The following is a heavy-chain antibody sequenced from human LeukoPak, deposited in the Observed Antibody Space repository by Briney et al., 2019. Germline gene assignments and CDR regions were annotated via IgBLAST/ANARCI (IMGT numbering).Heavy chain of an antibody. V-gene: IGHV1-69*13. CDR1: GGTFSSYA. D-gene: IGHD5-18*01. CDR3: ARDLLSGVDTAMLHSFDY. J-gene: IGHJ4*02. Sequence: GASVKVSCKASGGTFSSYAISWVRQAPGQGLEWMGGIIPIFGTANYAQKFQGRVTITADESTSTAYMELSSLRSEDTAVYYCARDLLSGVDTAMLHSFDYWGQGTLVTVSS. CDR2: IIPIFGTA.